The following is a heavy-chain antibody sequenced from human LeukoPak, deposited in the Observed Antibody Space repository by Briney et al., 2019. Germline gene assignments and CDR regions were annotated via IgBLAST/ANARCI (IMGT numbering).Heavy chain of an antibody. Sequence: GGSLRLSCAASGFTFSSYEMNWVRQAPGKGLEWVSYISTTGSSIYYADSVKGRFTISRDNSKNTLYLQMNSLRAEDTAVYYCAREEGAADTGKEDFDYWGQGPLVTVSS. D-gene: IGHD6-13*01. CDR3: AREEGAADTGKEDFDY. CDR2: ISTTGSSI. J-gene: IGHJ4*02. V-gene: IGHV3-48*03. CDR1: GFTFSSYE.